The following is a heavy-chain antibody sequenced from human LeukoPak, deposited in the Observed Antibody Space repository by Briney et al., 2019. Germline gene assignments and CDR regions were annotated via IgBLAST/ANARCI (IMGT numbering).Heavy chain of an antibody. CDR3: AKAPVWNYYYGLDV. D-gene: IGHD2-21*01. V-gene: IGHV3-33*06. CDR1: GFTFSAYA. Sequence: GGSLRLSCAASGFTFSAYAMHWVRQAPGKGLDWVAVIWYDGSNKYYADSVKGRFTISRENSNNTLYLHMDSLRAEDTAVYYCAKAPVWNYYYGLDVWGQGTTVTVSS. CDR2: IWYDGSNK. J-gene: IGHJ6*02.